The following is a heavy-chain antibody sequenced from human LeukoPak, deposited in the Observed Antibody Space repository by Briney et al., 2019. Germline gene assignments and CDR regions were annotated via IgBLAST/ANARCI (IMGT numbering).Heavy chain of an antibody. CDR3: ARERSGYNWFDP. V-gene: IGHV4-34*01. Sequence: PSETLSLTCAVYGGSFSGYYWSWIRQPPGKGLEWIGEINHSGSTNYNPSLKSRVTISLDTSKNLFSLKLGSLTAADTAVYYCARERSGYNWFDPWGQRTLVTVSS. J-gene: IGHJ5*02. CDR1: GGSFSGYY. CDR2: INHSGST. D-gene: IGHD6-25*01.